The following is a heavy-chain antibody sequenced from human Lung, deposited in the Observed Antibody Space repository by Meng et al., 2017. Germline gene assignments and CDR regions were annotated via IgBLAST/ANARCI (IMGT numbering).Heavy chain of an antibody. CDR1: GFTFGSYA. CDR2: IPYDGGTE. D-gene: IGHD2-21*01. Sequence: GGSLRLSCSASGFTFGSYAMHWVRQAPGKGLEWVAVIPYDGGTESYANSVKGRFTISRDNSKKTVYVEMNSLRGEDTAVYFCARPWRTIADEDPFDVWGQGTVVTVSS. V-gene: IGHV3-30*04. CDR3: ARPWRTIADEDPFDV. J-gene: IGHJ3*01.